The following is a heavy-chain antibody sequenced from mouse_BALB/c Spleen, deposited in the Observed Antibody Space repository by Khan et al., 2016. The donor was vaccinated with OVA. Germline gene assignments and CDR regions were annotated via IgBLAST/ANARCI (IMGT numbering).Heavy chain of an antibody. D-gene: IGHD1-2*01. V-gene: IGHV1-54*01. Sequence: QVQLQQSGAELVRPGTSVKVSCTASGYAFTNYLIEWVKQRPGQGLEWIGVINPGSGGTNYNEKFKDKATLTADTSSSTAYMQLSSLTSDDSAVXCCSSAGDGGGAYWGPGTLVTVSA. J-gene: IGHJ3*01. CDR2: INPGSGGT. CDR1: GYAFTNYL. CDR3: SSAGDGGGAY.